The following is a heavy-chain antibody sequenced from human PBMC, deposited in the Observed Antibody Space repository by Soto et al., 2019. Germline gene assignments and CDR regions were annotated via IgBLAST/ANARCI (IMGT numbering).Heavy chain of an antibody. Sequence: QLQLQESGPGLVKPSETLSLTCTVSVGSIRSNRYYWGWIRQPPGKGLEWIGTIYYSGTTYYNPSRESRVTISVDTSKNQFSLKLSSVTAADTAVYYCARHPLHNYDSAWNAFDIWGQGTMVTVSS. V-gene: IGHV4-39*01. D-gene: IGHD3-22*01. CDR3: ARHPLHNYDSAWNAFDI. CDR2: IYYSGTT. J-gene: IGHJ3*02. CDR1: VGSIRSNRYY.